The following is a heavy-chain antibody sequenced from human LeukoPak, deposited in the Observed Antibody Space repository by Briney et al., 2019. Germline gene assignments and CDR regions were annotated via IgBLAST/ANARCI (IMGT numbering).Heavy chain of an antibody. CDR3: ARDGSRVPNPYCSSTSCHDAFDT. CDR2: IIPLFGTA. CDR1: GGTFSSYA. Sequence: SVKVSCKASGGTFSSYAISWVRQAPGQGLEWMGGIIPLFGTANYAQKFQGRVTITADESTSTAYMELSSLRSEDTAVYYCARDGSRVPNPYCSSTSCHDAFDTWGQGTMVTVSS. V-gene: IGHV1-69*13. D-gene: IGHD2-2*01. J-gene: IGHJ3*02.